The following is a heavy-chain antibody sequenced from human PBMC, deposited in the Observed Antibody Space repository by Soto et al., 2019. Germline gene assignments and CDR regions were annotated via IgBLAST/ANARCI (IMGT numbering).Heavy chain of an antibody. V-gene: IGHV3-9*01. CDR1: GFTFDDFA. D-gene: IGHD2-2*01. CDR3: VKGYCSSSSCLRTAYYYMYV. CDR2: ITWNSGFI. Sequence: EVQLVESGGGLVQPGRSLRLSCAASGFTFDDFAMHWVRQAPGKGLEWVSGITWNSGFIGYADSVKGRFTISRDNAKNSLYLQMNSLRVEDTALYHCVKGYCSSSSCLRTAYYYMYVWGKGTTVTVSS. J-gene: IGHJ6*03.